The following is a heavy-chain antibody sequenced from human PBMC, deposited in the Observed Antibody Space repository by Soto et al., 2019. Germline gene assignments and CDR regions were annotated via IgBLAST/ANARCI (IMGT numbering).Heavy chain of an antibody. D-gene: IGHD2-15*01. J-gene: IGHJ4*02. CDR1: GFSLSTSGVG. Sequence: QITLKESGPTLVKPTQTLTLTCTFSGFSLSTSGVGVGWIRQPPGKALECLALIYWDDDKRYSPSLKSRLTITKDTSKNQVVLTMTNMDPVDTATYYCAHRPLPYCSGGSCSPFDYWGQGTLVTVSS. CDR2: IYWDDDK. V-gene: IGHV2-5*02. CDR3: AHRPLPYCSGGSCSPFDY.